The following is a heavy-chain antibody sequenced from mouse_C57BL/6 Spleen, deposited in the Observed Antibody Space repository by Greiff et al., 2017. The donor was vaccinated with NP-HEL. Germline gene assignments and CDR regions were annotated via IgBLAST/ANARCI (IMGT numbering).Heavy chain of an antibody. D-gene: IGHD1-1*01. CDR2: IWSDGST. CDR3: ARHRPSTVVGRGYAMDY. J-gene: IGHJ4*01. V-gene: IGHV2-6-1*01. Sequence: VKLVESGPGLVAPSQSLSITCTVSGFSLTSYGVHWVRQPPGKGLEWLVVIWSDGSTTYNSALKSRLSISKDNSKSQVFLKMNSLQTDDTAMYYCARHRPSTVVGRGYAMDYWGQGTSVTVSS. CDR1: GFSLTSYG.